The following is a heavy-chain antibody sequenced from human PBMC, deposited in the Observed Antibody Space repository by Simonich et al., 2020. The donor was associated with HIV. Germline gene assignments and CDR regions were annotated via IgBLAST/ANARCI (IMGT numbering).Heavy chain of an antibody. CDR3: ARGGGTYYGGFYYMDV. D-gene: IGHD1-26*01. Sequence: QVQLQESGPGLVKPSETLSLTCTVSGGSISSSYWSWIRQPAGKGLEWIGHFYTTESTNYNPSLKGRVTISEDTSKNQFSLKLSSVTAADTAVYYCARGGGTYYGGFYYMDVWGKGTTVTVSS. V-gene: IGHV4-4*07. CDR1: GGSISSSY. CDR2: FYTTEST. J-gene: IGHJ6*03.